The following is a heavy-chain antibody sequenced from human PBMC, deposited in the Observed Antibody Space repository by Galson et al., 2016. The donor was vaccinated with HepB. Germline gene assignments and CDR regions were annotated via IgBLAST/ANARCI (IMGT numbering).Heavy chain of an antibody. CDR1: GFTLSSYW. Sequence: SLRLSCAASGFTLSSYWMHWVRQTPGKGLVWVSRINRDGSSANYADSVKGRFTISRDNAKNTLFLQINSLRAEDTAVYYCARGEGRYTDYWGRGTLVTVSS. J-gene: IGHJ4*02. CDR2: INRDGSSA. D-gene: IGHD1-26*01. V-gene: IGHV3-74*01. CDR3: ARGEGRYTDY.